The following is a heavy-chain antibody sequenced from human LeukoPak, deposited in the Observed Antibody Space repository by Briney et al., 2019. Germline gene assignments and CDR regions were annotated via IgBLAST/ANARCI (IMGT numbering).Heavy chain of an antibody. CDR2: VNPNSGGT. D-gene: IGHD3-10*01. CDR3: ARDRDRYGAGPFDY. J-gene: IGHJ4*01. Sequence: ASVKVSCRASGYTFTGYYMHWVRQAPGQGLEWVGWVNPNSGGTNYAQKFQGRVTMTRDTSINTAYMELSSLRSGDTAIYYCARDRDRYGAGPFDYWGQGTLVTVSS. CDR1: GYTFTGYY. V-gene: IGHV1-2*02.